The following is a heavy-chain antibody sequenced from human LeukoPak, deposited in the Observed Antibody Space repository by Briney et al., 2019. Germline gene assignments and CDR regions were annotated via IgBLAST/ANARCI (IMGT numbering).Heavy chain of an antibody. J-gene: IGHJ4*02. CDR2: ISYDGSNK. CDR3: ARAVLTGCPPRYFVL. V-gene: IGHV3-30-3*01. Sequence: PGGSLRLSCAASGFTFSSYAMHWVRQAPGKGLEWVAVISYDGSNKYYADSVKGRFTISRDNSKNTLYLQMNSLRAEDTAVYYCARAVLTGCPPRYFVLWSQGTLVTVSS. D-gene: IGHD3-9*01. CDR1: GFTFSSYA.